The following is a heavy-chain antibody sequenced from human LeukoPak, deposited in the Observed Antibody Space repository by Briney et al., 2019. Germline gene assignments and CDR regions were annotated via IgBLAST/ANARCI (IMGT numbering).Heavy chain of an antibody. D-gene: IGHD2-2*01. Sequence: VASVKVSCKASGGTFSSYAISWVRQAPGQGLEWMGRIIPILGMANYAQKFQGRVTITADKSTSTAYMELSSLRSEDTAVYYCARAWTIVVVPTAYPGDFQHWGQGTLDTVSS. CDR1: GGTFSSYA. CDR3: ARAWTIVVVPTAYPGDFQH. V-gene: IGHV1-69*04. J-gene: IGHJ1*01. CDR2: IIPILGMA.